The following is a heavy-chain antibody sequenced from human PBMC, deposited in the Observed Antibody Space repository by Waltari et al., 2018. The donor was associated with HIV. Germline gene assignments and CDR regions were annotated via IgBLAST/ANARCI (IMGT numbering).Heavy chain of an antibody. CDR1: GFPFSSYA. D-gene: IGHD6-19*01. Sequence: QVHLVASGGGVVQPGRSLRLSCAASGFPFSSYAMHWVRQAPGKGLEWVAVISYHGDDKYYADSVKGRFTISRDNSKNTLYLQMNSLRAEDTAVYYCAKGASGWSPGYWGQGTLVTVSS. V-gene: IGHV3-30*18. CDR2: ISYHGDDK. J-gene: IGHJ4*02. CDR3: AKGASGWSPGY.